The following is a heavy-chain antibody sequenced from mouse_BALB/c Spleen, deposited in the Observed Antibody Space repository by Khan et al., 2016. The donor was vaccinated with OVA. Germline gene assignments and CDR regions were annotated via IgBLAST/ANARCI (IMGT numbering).Heavy chain of an antibody. CDR1: GYTFTNYG. Sequence: QIQLVQSGPELKKPGETVKISCKASGYTFTNYGMNWVKQAPGKGLQWMGWINTYTGEPTSADDFKGRFAFSFETSASTAYLQINNLKNEDRATXFCARSNGNYWFAYWGQGTLVTVSA. J-gene: IGHJ3*01. D-gene: IGHD2-1*01. V-gene: IGHV9-1*02. CDR2: INTYTGEP. CDR3: ARSNGNYWFAY.